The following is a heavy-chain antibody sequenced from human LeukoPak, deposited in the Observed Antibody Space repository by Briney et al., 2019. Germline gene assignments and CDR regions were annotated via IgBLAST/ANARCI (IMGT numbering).Heavy chain of an antibody. Sequence: GGSLRLSCAASGFTFSSYGMHWVRQAPGKGLAGVAVISYDGSNKYYADSVKGRFTISRDNSKNTLYLQMNSLRAEDTAVYYCAREYYYDTLDYWGQGTLVTVSS. V-gene: IGHV3-30*03. CDR1: GFTFSSYG. CDR2: ISYDGSNK. D-gene: IGHD3-22*01. CDR3: AREYYYDTLDY. J-gene: IGHJ4*02.